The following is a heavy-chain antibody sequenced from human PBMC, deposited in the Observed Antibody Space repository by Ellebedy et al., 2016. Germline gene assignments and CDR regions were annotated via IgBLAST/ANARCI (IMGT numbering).Heavy chain of an antibody. CDR3: VRGGGYSFDY. D-gene: IGHD1-26*01. J-gene: IGHJ4*02. CDR2: ISSSGLTI. V-gene: IGHV3-11*04. CDR1: GFTLGDYF. Sequence: GGSLRLSXAASGFTLGDYFMSWIRQAPGKGLEWIAYISSSGLTIFYADSVKGRFTISRDNSKNMAYLQMNSLRAEDTALYYCVRGGGYSFDYWGQGVLVTVSS.